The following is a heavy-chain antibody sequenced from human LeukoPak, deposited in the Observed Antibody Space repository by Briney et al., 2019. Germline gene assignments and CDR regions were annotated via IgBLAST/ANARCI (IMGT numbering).Heavy chain of an antibody. V-gene: IGHV1-24*01. J-gene: IGHJ3*02. Sequence: GASVKVSCKVSGYTLTELSMHWVRQAPGKGLEWMGGFDPEDGETIYAQKFQGRVTMTRDTSISTAYMELSRLRSDDTAVYYCARVLRFLEWFPENDAFDIWGQGTMVTVSS. CDR1: GYTLTELS. CDR2: FDPEDGET. D-gene: IGHD3-3*01. CDR3: ARVLRFLEWFPENDAFDI.